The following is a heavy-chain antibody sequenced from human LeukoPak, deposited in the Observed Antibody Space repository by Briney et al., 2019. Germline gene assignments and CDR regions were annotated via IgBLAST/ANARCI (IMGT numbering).Heavy chain of an antibody. D-gene: IGHD2-2*01. J-gene: IGHJ4*02. CDR1: GFTFSSYS. Sequence: GGSLRLSCAASGFTFSSYSMNWVRQAPGKGLEWVSSISSSSSYIYYADSVKGRFTISRDNAKNSLYLQMNSLRAEDTAVYYCARDHCSSTSCSSGGYWGQGTLVTVSS. CDR2: ISSSSSYI. CDR3: ARDHCSSTSCSSGGY. V-gene: IGHV3-21*01.